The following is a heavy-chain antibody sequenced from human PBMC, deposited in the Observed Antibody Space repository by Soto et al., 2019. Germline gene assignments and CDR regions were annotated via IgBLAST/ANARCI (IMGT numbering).Heavy chain of an antibody. D-gene: IGHD2-2*01. CDR1: GGSFSGYY. CDR2: INHSGST. J-gene: IGHJ4*02. V-gene: IGHV4-34*01. CDR3: ARGFGIVVVPAAMQTDFDY. Sequence: SETLSLTCAVYGGSFSGYYWSWIRQPPGKGLEWIGEINHSGSTNYNPSLKSRVTISVDTSKNQFSLKLSSVTAADTAVYYCARGFGIVVVPAAMQTDFDYWGQGTLVTVSS.